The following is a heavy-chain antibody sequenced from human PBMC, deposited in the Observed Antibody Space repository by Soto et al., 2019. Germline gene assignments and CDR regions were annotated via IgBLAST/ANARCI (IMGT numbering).Heavy chain of an antibody. Sequence: GGSLRLSCAASGFTFSSYAMHWVRQAPGKGLEWVAVISYDGSNKYYADSVKGRFTISRDNSKNTLYLQMNSLRAEDTAVYYCARDQRIAARPGAYYYYYYGMDVWGQGTTVTVSS. CDR2: ISYDGSNK. CDR3: ARDQRIAARPGAYYYYYYGMDV. V-gene: IGHV3-30-3*01. CDR1: GFTFSSYA. J-gene: IGHJ6*02. D-gene: IGHD6-6*01.